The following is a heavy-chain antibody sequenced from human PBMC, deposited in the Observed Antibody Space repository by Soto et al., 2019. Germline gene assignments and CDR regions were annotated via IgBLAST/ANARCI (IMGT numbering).Heavy chain of an antibody. Sequence: QVQLVESGGGVVQPGRSLRLSCAASGFTFSSYAMHWVRQAPGKGLEWVAVISYDGSNKYYADSVKGRFTISRDNSKNTLYLQRNSLRAEDTAVYYCAREVAAASAFDIWGQGTMVTVSS. J-gene: IGHJ3*02. D-gene: IGHD6-13*01. CDR3: AREVAAASAFDI. CDR1: GFTFSSYA. CDR2: ISYDGSNK. V-gene: IGHV3-30-3*01.